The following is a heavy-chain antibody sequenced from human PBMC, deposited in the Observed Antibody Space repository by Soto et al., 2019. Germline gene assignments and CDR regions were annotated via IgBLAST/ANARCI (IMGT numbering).Heavy chain of an antibody. CDR1: GGSISSYY. V-gene: IGHV4-4*07. CDR2: IYTSGST. CDR3: ARDSYYDFWSGYQYYYYGMDV. Sequence: SETLSLTCTVSGGSISSYYWSLIRQPAGKGLEWIGRIYTSGSTNYNPSLKSRVTMSVDTSKNQFSLKLSSVTAADTAVYYCARDSYYDFWSGYQYYYYGMDVWGQGTTVTVS. D-gene: IGHD3-3*01. J-gene: IGHJ6*02.